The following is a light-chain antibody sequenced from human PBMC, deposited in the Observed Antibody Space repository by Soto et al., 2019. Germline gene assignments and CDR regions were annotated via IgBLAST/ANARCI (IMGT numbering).Light chain of an antibody. CDR1: QSISSW. V-gene: IGKV1-5*03. Sequence: DIQMTQSPSTLSASVGDRVTITCRASQSISSWLAWYHQKPGKAPKILIYKVSNLESGVPSRFSGSGSGTEFTLTISSLKSDDFATYYCQQYNSYPVTFGQGTKLEIK. J-gene: IGKJ2*01. CDR3: QQYNSYPVT. CDR2: KVS.